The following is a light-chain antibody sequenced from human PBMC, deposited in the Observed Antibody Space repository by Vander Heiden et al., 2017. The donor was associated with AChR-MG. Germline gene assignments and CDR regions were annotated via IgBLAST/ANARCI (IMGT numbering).Light chain of an antibody. CDR3: SAYTTDRTKV. CDR1: SSDLGNYND. Sequence: QSALTQPASVSGSPGQSITVTCTGISSDLGNYNDVSWYQQQPGTAPKLIIYDVSNRPSGVSYRFSGSKSGNTASLTISGHQAEDEADYYCSAYTTDRTKVFGGGTKLTVL. V-gene: IGLV2-14*01. J-gene: IGLJ3*02. CDR2: DVS.